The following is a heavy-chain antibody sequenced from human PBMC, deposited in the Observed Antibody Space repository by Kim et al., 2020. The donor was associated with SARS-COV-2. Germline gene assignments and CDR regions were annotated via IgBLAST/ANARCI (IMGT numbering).Heavy chain of an antibody. J-gene: IGHJ6*02. CDR3: AKGDKWENDYGDYREYYYYYYGMDV. Sequence: SVKVSCKASGGTFSSYAISWVRQAPGQGLEWMGGIIPIFGTANYAQKFQGRVTITADESTSTAYMELSSLRSEDTAVYYCAKGDKWENDYGDYREYYYYYYGMDVWGQGTTVTVSS. V-gene: IGHV1-69*13. D-gene: IGHD4-17*01. CDR1: GGTFSSYA. CDR2: IIPIFGTA.